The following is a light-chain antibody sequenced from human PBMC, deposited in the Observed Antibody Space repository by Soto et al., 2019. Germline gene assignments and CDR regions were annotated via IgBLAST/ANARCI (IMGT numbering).Light chain of an antibody. CDR1: SGHSTYA. V-gene: IGLV4-69*01. CDR2: LDRYGIH. Sequence: QLVLTQSPSASASLGASVKLTCTLSSGHSTYAIAWHQQQSERGPRYLMTLDRYGIHVKGDGIPDRFSGSSSGAERYLTISSLQAEDEADYYCQTWGTGIKVFGGGTKLTVL. J-gene: IGLJ3*02. CDR3: QTWGTGIKV.